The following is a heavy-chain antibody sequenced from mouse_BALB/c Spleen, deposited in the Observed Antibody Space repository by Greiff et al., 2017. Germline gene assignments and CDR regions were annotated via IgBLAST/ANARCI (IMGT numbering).Heavy chain of an antibody. CDR2: IWAGGST. J-gene: IGHJ4*01. D-gene: IGHD2-10*02. Sequence: VQLVESGPGLVAPSQSLSITCTVSGFSLTSYGVHWVRQPPGKGLEWLGVIWAGGSTNYNSALMSRLSISKDNSKSQVFLKMNSLQTDDTAMYYCAREYGNYLYYAMDYWGQGTSVTVSS. CDR1: GFSLTSYG. V-gene: IGHV2-9*02. CDR3: AREYGNYLYYAMDY.